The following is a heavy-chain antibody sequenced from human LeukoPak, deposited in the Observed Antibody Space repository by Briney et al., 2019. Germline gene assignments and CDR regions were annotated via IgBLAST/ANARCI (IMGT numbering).Heavy chain of an antibody. CDR1: GGFISNNNW. CDR2: IYYSGST. Sequence: SETLSLTCAVSGGFISNNNWWTWVRQPPGKGLEWIGSIYYSGSTYYNPSLKSRVTISVDTSKNQFSLKLSSVTAADTAVYYCARHAGQAPRFSFDYWGQGTLVTVSS. CDR3: ARHAGQAPRFSFDY. V-gene: IGHV4-39*01. J-gene: IGHJ4*02.